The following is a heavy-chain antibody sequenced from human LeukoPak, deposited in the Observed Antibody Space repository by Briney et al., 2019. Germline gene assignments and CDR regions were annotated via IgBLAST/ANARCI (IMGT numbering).Heavy chain of an antibody. Sequence: GGSLRLSCSASGFTFSSYAMHWVRQAPGKGLEYVSAISSNGGSTYYADSVKGRFTISRDNSKNTLYLQMNSLRAEDTAVYYCARRSAVARNYYFDYWGQGTLVTVSS. D-gene: IGHD6-19*01. J-gene: IGHJ4*02. CDR1: GFTFSSYA. CDR2: ISSNGGST. V-gene: IGHV3-64*04. CDR3: ARRSAVARNYYFDY.